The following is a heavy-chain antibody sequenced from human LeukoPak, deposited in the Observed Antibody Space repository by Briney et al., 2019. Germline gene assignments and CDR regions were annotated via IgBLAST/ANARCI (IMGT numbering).Heavy chain of an antibody. D-gene: IGHD3-16*02. CDR3: ARDPGMQPGGFGGVIAEYYYGMDV. Sequence: PSETLSLTCTVSGGSISSYYWSWIRQPAGKGLEWIGRIYTSGSTNYNPSLKSRVTMSVDTSKNQFSLKLSSVTAADTAVYYCARDPGMQPGGFGGVIAEYYYGMDVWGQGTTVTVSS. V-gene: IGHV4-4*07. CDR1: GGSISSYY. CDR2: IYTSGST. J-gene: IGHJ6*02.